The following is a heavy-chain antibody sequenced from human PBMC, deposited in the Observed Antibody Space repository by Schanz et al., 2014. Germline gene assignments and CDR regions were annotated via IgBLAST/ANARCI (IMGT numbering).Heavy chain of an antibody. CDR1: GFTFNNYG. Sequence: VQLLESGGGLVQPGRSLRLSCVASGFTFNNYGMHWVRQAPGKGLGWVAVIWHDGSGKYYADSVKGRFTISRDNSKNTLYLEMNSLRAEDTAVYYCVRDKKGFVAVAGRAPFDYWGQGTLVTVSS. D-gene: IGHD6-19*01. J-gene: IGHJ4*02. CDR2: IWHDGSGK. CDR3: VRDKKGFVAVAGRAPFDY. V-gene: IGHV3-33*01.